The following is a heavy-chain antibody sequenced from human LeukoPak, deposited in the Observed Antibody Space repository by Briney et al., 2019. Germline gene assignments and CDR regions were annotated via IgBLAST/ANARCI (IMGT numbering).Heavy chain of an antibody. D-gene: IGHD3-10*01. V-gene: IGHV1-18*01. CDR1: GYTFTSYG. J-gene: IGHJ4*02. CDR2: ISAYNGNT. CDR3: ARDHYGPGSYSDY. Sequence: ASVKVSCKASGYTFTSYGISWVRQAPGQGLEWMGWISAYNGNTNYAQKLQGRVTMTTDTSTSTVYMELRSLRPDDTAVYYCARDHYGPGSYSDYWGQGTLVTVSS.